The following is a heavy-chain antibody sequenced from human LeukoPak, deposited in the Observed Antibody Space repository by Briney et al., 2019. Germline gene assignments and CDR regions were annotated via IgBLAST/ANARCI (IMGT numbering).Heavy chain of an antibody. V-gene: IGHV4-34*01. J-gene: IGHJ6*03. Sequence: SETLSLTCAAYGESFSGYYWSWIRQPPGKGLEWIGEINHSGTTNYNPSLKSRVTISVDTSKNQFSLKLSSVTAADTAVYYCARRVGGYCTNCVCLHYYYMDVWGKGTTVTVSS. CDR2: INHSGTT. CDR3: ARRVGGYCTNCVCLHYYYMDV. CDR1: GESFSGYY. D-gene: IGHD2-8*01.